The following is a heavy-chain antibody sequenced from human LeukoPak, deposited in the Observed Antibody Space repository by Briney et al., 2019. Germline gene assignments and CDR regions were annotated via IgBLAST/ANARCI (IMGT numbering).Heavy chain of an antibody. Sequence: PSETLSLTCTVSGCSISSYYWSWIRQAAGKGLGWIGRIHTSGSTNYNPSLKSRVTMSVDTSKNQFSLKLNSVTAADTAVYYCARDTYYYDSSGYSSFDYWGQGTLVTVSS. CDR1: GCSISSYY. CDR2: IHTSGST. D-gene: IGHD3-22*01. V-gene: IGHV4-4*07. J-gene: IGHJ4*02. CDR3: ARDTYYYDSSGYSSFDY.